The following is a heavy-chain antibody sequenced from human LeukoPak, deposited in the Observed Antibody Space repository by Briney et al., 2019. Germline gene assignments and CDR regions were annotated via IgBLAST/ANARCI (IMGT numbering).Heavy chain of an antibody. Sequence: SETLSLTCTVSGGSISSSSYYWGWIRQPPGKGLEWIGSIYYTGSTYHNPSLKSRVTISVGTSKNQFSLNLSSVTAADTAVYYCARHACHYDVSDCHYYFDYWGQGTLVTVSS. CDR2: IYYTGST. J-gene: IGHJ4*02. D-gene: IGHD3-22*01. CDR1: GGSISSSSYY. V-gene: IGHV4-39*01. CDR3: ARHACHYDVSDCHYYFDY.